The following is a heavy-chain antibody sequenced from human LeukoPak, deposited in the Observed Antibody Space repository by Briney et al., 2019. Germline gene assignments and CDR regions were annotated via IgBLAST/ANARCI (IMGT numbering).Heavy chain of an antibody. CDR2: IGTAGDT. Sequence: PGGSLRLSCAASGFTFSSYDMHWVRHATGKGLERVSAIGTAGDTYYPGSVKGRFTISRENAKNSLYLQMNSLRAGDTAVYYCARGPRNSGSYSVVDDAFDIWGQGTMVTVSS. CDR3: ARGPRNSGSYSVVDDAFDI. J-gene: IGHJ3*02. D-gene: IGHD1-26*01. CDR1: GFTFSSYD. V-gene: IGHV3-13*01.